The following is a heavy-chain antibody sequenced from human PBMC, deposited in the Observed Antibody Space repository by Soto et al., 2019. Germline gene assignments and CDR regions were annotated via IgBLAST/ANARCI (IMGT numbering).Heavy chain of an antibody. D-gene: IGHD6-19*01. V-gene: IGHV1-18*01. CDR2: ISAYNGNT. CDR3: AAAPPGYSSRRNYYGMDV. CDR1: GYTFTSYG. J-gene: IGHJ6*02. Sequence: ASVKVSCKASGYTFTSYGISWVRQAPGQGLEWMGWISAYNGNTNYAQKLQGRVTMTTDTPTSTAYMELSSLRSEDTAVYYCAAAPPGYSSRRNYYGMDVWGQGTTVTVSS.